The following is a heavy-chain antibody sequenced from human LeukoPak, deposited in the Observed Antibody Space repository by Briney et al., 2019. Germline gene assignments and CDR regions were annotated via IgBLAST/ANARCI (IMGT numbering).Heavy chain of an antibody. J-gene: IGHJ3*02. CDR3: AKDLGGCSGGSCYGAFDI. Sequence: GGSLRLSCAASGFTFSSYGMHWVRQAPGKGLEWVAVISYDGSNKYYADSVKGRFTISRDNSKNTLYLQMNSLRAEDTAVYYCAKDLGGCSGGSCYGAFDIWGQGTMVTVSS. V-gene: IGHV3-30*18. CDR1: GFTFSSYG. CDR2: ISYDGSNK. D-gene: IGHD2-15*01.